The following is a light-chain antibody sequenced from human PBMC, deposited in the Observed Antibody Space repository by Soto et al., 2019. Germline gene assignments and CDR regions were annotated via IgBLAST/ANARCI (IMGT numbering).Light chain of an antibody. Sequence: DIQMTQSPSSLSASVGDRVTITCRASQSISSYLNWYQQKPGKAPKLLIYAASSLQSGVPSRFSGSGSGTDFTLTISSLQPEDFATYYCQQYNRYSRTFGQGTKVDIK. CDR3: QQYNRYSRT. V-gene: IGKV1-39*01. CDR2: AAS. J-gene: IGKJ1*01. CDR1: QSISSY.